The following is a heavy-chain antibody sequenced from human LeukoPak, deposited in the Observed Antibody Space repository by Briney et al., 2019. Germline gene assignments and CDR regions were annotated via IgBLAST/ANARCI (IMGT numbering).Heavy chain of an antibody. D-gene: IGHD6-13*01. Sequence: PGGSLRLSCAASGFTFSSYWMSWARQAPGKGLEWVANINQDGNKKYYVASVKGRFTISRDNAKNSLYLQMNSLRAEDTAVFYCAGVCSFASGYWGQGTLVTVSS. V-gene: IGHV3-7*04. CDR3: AGVCSFASGY. CDR2: INQDGNKK. CDR1: GFTFSSYW. J-gene: IGHJ4*02.